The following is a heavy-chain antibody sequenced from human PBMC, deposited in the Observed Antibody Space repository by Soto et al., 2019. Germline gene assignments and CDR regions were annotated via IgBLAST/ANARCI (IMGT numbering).Heavy chain of an antibody. V-gene: IGHV3-74*01. CDR1: GFTFSSYW. D-gene: IGHD6-19*01. J-gene: IGHJ4*02. CDR3: ARGAKGQWLVDY. CDR2: VNMDGSTT. Sequence: EVQLVESGGGLVQPGGSLRLSCAASGFTFSSYWLHWVRQAPGKGLVWVSRVNMDGSTTTYADSVKGRFTISRDNAKNNVYLQMISLRDEDTAVYYCARGAKGQWLVDYWGQGTLVTVSS.